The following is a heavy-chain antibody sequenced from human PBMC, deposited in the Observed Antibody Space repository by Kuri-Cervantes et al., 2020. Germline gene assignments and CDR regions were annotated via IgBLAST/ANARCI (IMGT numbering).Heavy chain of an antibody. Sequence: GESLKISCAASGFSFSSYCMNWVRQAPGKGLEWVSYISSSSSTIYYADSVKGRFTISRDNSKNTLYLQMNSLRAEDTAVYYCARGSFSSGYYRPFDAFDIWGQGTRVT. V-gene: IGHV3-48*01. CDR3: ARGSFSSGYYRPFDAFDI. CDR2: ISSSSSTI. J-gene: IGHJ3*02. CDR1: GFSFSSYC. D-gene: IGHD3-22*01.